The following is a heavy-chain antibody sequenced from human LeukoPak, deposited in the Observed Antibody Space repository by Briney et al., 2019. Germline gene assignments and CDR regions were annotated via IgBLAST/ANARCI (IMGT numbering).Heavy chain of an antibody. CDR3: AKDVGATD. J-gene: IGHJ4*02. CDR2: IPYDGSNK. CDR1: GFTFSSYG. Sequence: GGSLRLSCAASGFTFSSYGMHWVRQAPGKGLEWVAVIPYDGSNKYYADSVKGRFTISRDNSKNTLYLQMNSLRAEDTAVYYCAKDVGATDWGQGTLVTVSS. V-gene: IGHV3-30*18. D-gene: IGHD1-26*01.